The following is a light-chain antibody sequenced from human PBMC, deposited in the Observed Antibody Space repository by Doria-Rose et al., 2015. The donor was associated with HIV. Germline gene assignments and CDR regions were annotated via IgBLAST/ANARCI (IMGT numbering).Light chain of an antibody. J-gene: IGLJ1*01. CDR1: SSNIGAGFD. V-gene: IGLV1-40*01. CDR2: GNT. CDR3: QSYGSRLSVYA. Sequence: QSVLTQPPSVSGAPGQRVAISCTGSSSNIGAGFDVNWYQQFPGTAPKLLIHGNTNRPSGVPDRFSGSKSGTSASLAISGLRAEDEADYYCQSYGSRLSVYAFGTGTKVTVL.